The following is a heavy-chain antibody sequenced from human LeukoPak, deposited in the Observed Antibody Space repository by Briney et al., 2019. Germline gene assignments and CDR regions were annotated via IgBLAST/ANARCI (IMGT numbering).Heavy chain of an antibody. V-gene: IGHV1-2*02. J-gene: IGHJ4*02. D-gene: IGHD3-22*01. CDR3: ARDNYYYDSSGYLPFDY. CDR1: GYTFTGYY. Sequence: ASVKVSCKASGYTFTGYYMHWVRQAPGQGLEWMGWINPNSGGTNYAQKFQGRVTMTRDTSISTAYMELSRLRSDDTAVYYCARDNYYYDSSGYLPFDYWGQGTLVTVSS. CDR2: INPNSGGT.